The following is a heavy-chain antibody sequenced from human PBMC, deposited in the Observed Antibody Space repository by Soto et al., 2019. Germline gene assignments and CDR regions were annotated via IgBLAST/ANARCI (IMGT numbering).Heavy chain of an antibody. CDR1: GYTFTKYA. V-gene: IGHV1-3*01. D-gene: IGHD2-15*01. CDR3: ARGEGYCSGGSCYRWFDP. Sequence: QVHLLQFGAEVKKPGASVKVSCEASGYTFTKYALHWVRQAPGQRLEWMGWINGGNGNTKYSQKFQGRVTITRDTSASTADMELSSLRFEDTAVYYCARGEGYCSGGSCYRWFDPWGQGTLVTVSS. CDR2: INGGNGNT. J-gene: IGHJ5*02.